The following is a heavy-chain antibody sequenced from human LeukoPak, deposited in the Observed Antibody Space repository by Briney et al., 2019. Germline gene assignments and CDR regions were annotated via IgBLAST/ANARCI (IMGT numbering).Heavy chain of an antibody. CDR3: ARGGGLDV. CDR1: GFTFNNYV. CDR2: INHNGNVN. J-gene: IGHJ6*02. Sequence: GGSLRLSCAASGFTFNNYVMSWARQAPGKGLEWVASINHNGNVNYYVDSVKGRFTISRDNAKNSLYLQMSNLRAEDTAVYFCARGGGLDVWGQGATVTVSS. D-gene: IGHD3-16*01. V-gene: IGHV3-7*03.